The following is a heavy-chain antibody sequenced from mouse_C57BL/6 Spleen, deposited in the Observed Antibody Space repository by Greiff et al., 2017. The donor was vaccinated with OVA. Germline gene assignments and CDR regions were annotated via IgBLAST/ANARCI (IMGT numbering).Heavy chain of an antibody. V-gene: IGHV2-2*01. CDR1: GFSLTSYG. CDR3: ARNSIITTVVAPGYFDY. Sequence: VMLVESGPGLVQPSQSLSITCTVSGFSLTSYGVHWVRQSPGKGLEWLGVIWSGGSTDYNAAFISRLSISKDNSKSQVFFKMNSLQADDTAIYYCARNSIITTVVAPGYFDYWGQGTTLTVSS. D-gene: IGHD1-1*01. J-gene: IGHJ2*01. CDR2: IWSGGST.